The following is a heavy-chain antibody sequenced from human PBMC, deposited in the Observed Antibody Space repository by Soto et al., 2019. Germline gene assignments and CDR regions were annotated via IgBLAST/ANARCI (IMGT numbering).Heavy chain of an antibody. CDR1: GFTLSSYW. CDR3: ARVLPGGGYPHDYFDY. CDR2: IKQDGSEK. V-gene: IGHV3-7*01. Sequence: PGGSLRLSGSASGFTLSSYWMSWVRQAPGKGLEWVADIKQDGSEKYYVDSVKGRFTISRDNAKNSLYLQMNSLRADDTAVYYCARVLPGGGYPHDYFDYWGQGTLVTVSS. D-gene: IGHD2-15*01. J-gene: IGHJ4*02.